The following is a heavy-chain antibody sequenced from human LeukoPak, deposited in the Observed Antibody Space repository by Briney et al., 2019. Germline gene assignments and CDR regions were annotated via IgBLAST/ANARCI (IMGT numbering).Heavy chain of an antibody. J-gene: IGHJ6*03. CDR3: AREPSTPAYYGILTGDWAPHYYMDV. V-gene: IGHV1-2*02. Sequence: GASVKVSCKASGYTFTGYYMHWVRQAPGQGLEWMGWINPNSGGTNYAQKFQGRVTMTRDTSISTAYMELSRLRSDDTAVYYCAREPSTPAYYGILTGDWAPHYYMDVWGKGTTVSVSS. CDR1: GYTFTGYY. D-gene: IGHD3-9*01. CDR2: INPNSGGT.